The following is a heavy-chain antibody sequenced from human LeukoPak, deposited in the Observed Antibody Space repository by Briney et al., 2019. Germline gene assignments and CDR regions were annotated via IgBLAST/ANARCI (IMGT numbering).Heavy chain of an antibody. V-gene: IGHV1-69*05. CDR1: GGTFSSYA. CDR3: ASGVFYGSGSYGVDY. Sequence: SVKVSCKASGGTFSSYAISWVRQAPGQGLEWMGGIIPIFGTANYAQKFQGRVTITTDESTSTAYIELSSLRSEDTAVYYCASGVFYGSGSYGVDYWGQGTLVTVSS. CDR2: IIPIFGTA. J-gene: IGHJ4*02. D-gene: IGHD3-10*01.